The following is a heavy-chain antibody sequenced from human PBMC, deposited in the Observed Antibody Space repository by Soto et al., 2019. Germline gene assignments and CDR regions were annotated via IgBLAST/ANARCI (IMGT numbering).Heavy chain of an antibody. Sequence: GGSLRLSCVASGFTFSDYSLNWVRQAPGKGLEWVSYISSTSRTIWYADSVKGRFAISRDNAKNSLYLQLNSLRVEDTAVYYCARELDTEYYYGMAVWGQGTTVTVSS. CDR3: ARELDTEYYYGMAV. J-gene: IGHJ6*02. V-gene: IGHV3-48*01. CDR1: GFTFSDYS. D-gene: IGHD3-3*01. CDR2: ISSTSRTI.